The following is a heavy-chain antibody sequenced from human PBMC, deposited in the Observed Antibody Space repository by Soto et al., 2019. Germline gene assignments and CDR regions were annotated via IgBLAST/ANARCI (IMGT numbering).Heavy chain of an antibody. CDR2: ISWNSGSI. Sequence: GGSLRLSCAASGFTFDDYAMHWVRQAPGKGLEWVSGISWNSGSIGYADSVKGRFTISRDNAKNSLYLQMNSLRAEDTALYYCAKGSQYGVTAAGTRFDYWGQGTLVTVSS. CDR1: GFTFDDYA. J-gene: IGHJ4*02. D-gene: IGHD6-13*01. V-gene: IGHV3-9*01. CDR3: AKGSQYGVTAAGTRFDY.